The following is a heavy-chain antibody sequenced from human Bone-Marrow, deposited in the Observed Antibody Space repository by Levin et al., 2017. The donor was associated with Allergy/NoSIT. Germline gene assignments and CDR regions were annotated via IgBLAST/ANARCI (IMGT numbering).Heavy chain of an antibody. CDR2: IKSNSAGGTT. CDR3: EATYYYDTIAPPGDY. J-gene: IGHJ4*02. Sequence: SCAASGFTFSNAWMNWVRQAPGKGLEWVGRIKSNSAGGTTDYSAPVKGRFTISRDDSKNTLLLQMNSLKSNDTAFEYYEATYYYDTIAPPGDYWGQGALVTVSS. CDR1: GFTFSNAW. D-gene: IGHD3-22*01. V-gene: IGHV3-15*01.